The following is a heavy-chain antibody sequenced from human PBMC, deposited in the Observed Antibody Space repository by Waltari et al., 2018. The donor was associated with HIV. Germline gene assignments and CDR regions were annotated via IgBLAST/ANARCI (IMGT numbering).Heavy chain of an antibody. J-gene: IGHJ4*02. D-gene: IGHD2-15*01. V-gene: IGHV1-18*01. CDR3: ARNKGYCSGGSCYSDY. CDR1: GYTFTSYG. CDR2: IKANNGNP. Sequence: QVQLVQSGAEVKKPGASVKVSCKASGYTFTSYGISWVRQAPGQGLEWMGWIKANNGNPKDAQKLKGEVTMTTDASTSTAYMELRSLRSDDTAVYYCARNKGYCSGGSCYSDYWGQGTLVTVSS.